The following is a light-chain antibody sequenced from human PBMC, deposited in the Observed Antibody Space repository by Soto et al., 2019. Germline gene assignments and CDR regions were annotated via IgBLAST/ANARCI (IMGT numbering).Light chain of an antibody. V-gene: IGKV3-20*01. CDR2: GAS. J-gene: IGKJ1*01. Sequence: EIAMTQSPATLSVPPGERATLSCRASQSVSSNLALYHQKPGQAPRLLIYGASSRATGIPDRFSGRGSGTDFTLTISRLEPEDFAVYFCQQYAGSPRTFGQGTKVDIK. CDR3: QQYAGSPRT. CDR1: QSVSSN.